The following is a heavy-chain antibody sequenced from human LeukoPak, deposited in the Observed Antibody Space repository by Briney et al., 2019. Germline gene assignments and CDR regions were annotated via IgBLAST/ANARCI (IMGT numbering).Heavy chain of an antibody. Sequence: GASVKVSCKASGYTFTSYDINWVRQATGQGLEWMGWMNPNSGNTGYAQKFQGRVTMTRNTSIGTAYMELSSLRSEDTAVYYCARVRGYSYGRHFDYWGQGTLVTVSS. V-gene: IGHV1-8*01. D-gene: IGHD5-18*01. CDR1: GYTFTSYD. CDR2: MNPNSGNT. J-gene: IGHJ4*02. CDR3: ARVRGYSYGRHFDY.